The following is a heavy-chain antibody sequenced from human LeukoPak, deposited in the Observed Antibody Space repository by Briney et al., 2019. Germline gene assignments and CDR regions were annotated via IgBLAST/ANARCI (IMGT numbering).Heavy chain of an antibody. D-gene: IGHD6-13*01. CDR1: GVTVSRNY. V-gene: IGHV3-15*07. CDR2: IKSKTDGGTT. Sequence: PGGSLRLSCAASGVTVSRNYMNWVRQAPGKGLEWVGRIKSKTDGGTTDYAAPVKGRFTISRDDSKDTLYLQMNSLKTEDTAVYYCTTDSVKRVYWGQGTLVTVSS. CDR3: TTDSVKRVY. J-gene: IGHJ4*02.